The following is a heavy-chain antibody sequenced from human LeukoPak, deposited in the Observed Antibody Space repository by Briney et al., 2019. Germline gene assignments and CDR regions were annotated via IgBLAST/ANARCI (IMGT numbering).Heavy chain of an antibody. V-gene: IGHV4-59*08. J-gene: IGHJ4*02. Sequence: SETLSLTCTVSGGSISSYYWSWIRQPPGKGLEWIGYIYYSGSTNYNPSLKSRVTISVDTSKNQFSLKLSSVTAADTAVYYCARHHQEELDYWGQGTLVTVSS. CDR1: GGSISSYY. D-gene: IGHD1-7*01. CDR2: IYYSGST. CDR3: ARHHQEELDY.